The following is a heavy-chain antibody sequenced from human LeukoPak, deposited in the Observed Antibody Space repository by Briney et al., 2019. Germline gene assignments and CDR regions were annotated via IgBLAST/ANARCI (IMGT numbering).Heavy chain of an antibody. V-gene: IGHV4-4*09. Sequence: AETLSLTCTTSGVSISRFYWSWVRQPPGKGLEWIGYIYIGVRTYFNPSLKRRVIIPVTTSKNQFFLNLTSVTPADPAIFYCVQTTGWQGFDYWGQGILVIVSS. CDR2: IYIGVRT. D-gene: IGHD1-1*01. CDR1: GVSISRFY. CDR3: VQTTGWQGFDY. J-gene: IGHJ4*02.